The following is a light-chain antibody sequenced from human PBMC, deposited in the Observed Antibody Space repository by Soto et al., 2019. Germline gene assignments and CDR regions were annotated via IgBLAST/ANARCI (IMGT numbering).Light chain of an antibody. V-gene: IGKV1-9*01. CDR1: QDINNY. J-gene: IGKJ1*01. Sequence: IQLTHFTPPLSASVGDSVHFPCQASQDINNYLAWYQQKPGTAPKLLIYAASTLQSGVPSRFSGSGSGTEFTLTISSLQPDDFATYYCQHYNSYSEAFGQGTKVDIK. CDR3: QHYNSYSEA. CDR2: AAS.